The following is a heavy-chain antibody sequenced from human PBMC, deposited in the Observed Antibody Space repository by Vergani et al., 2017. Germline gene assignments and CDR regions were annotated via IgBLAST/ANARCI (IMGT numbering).Heavy chain of an antibody. J-gene: IGHJ4*02. Sequence: QVQLQESGPGLVKPSETLSLTCTVSGGSISSYYWSWIRQHPGKGLEWIGYIYYSGSTYYNPSLKSRVTISVDTSKNQFSLKLSSVTAADTAVYYCARGGSRDGYNSPLDYWGQGTLVTVSS. CDR1: GGSISSYY. CDR2: IYYSGST. V-gene: IGHV4-59*06. CDR3: ARGGSRDGYNSPLDY. D-gene: IGHD5-24*01.